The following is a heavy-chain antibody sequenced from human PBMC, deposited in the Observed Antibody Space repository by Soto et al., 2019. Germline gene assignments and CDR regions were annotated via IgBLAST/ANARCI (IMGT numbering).Heavy chain of an antibody. D-gene: IGHD3-16*01. Sequence: HPWWSLRLSCSVSVFNVMSYWMSWFRQAPGKGLEWVASVKEDGSELYYLHSVRGRFSISRDSAGNALHLTMNYLSAEDTGVYFCARDIGFDYVNWGQGIPVTVSS. CDR2: VKEDGSEL. CDR3: ARDIGFDYVN. J-gene: IGHJ4*02. V-gene: IGHV3-7*01. CDR1: VFNVMSYW.